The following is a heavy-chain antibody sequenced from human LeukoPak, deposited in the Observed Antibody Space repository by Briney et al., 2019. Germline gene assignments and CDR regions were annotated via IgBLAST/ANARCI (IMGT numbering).Heavy chain of an antibody. CDR2: INSDGSST. CDR1: GFTFSSYW. V-gene: IGHV3-74*01. CDR3: ARGLIQPDY. Sequence: GGSLRLSCAAYGFTFSSYWMHWVRHAPGKGLVWVSRINSDGSSTSYADSVKRRFTISRDNAKNTLYLQMNSLRAVDTAVYYCARGLIQPDYWGQGTLVTVSS. J-gene: IGHJ4*02. D-gene: IGHD5-18*01.